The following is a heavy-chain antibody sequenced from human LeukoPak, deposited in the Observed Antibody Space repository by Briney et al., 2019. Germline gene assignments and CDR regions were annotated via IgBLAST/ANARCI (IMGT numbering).Heavy chain of an antibody. D-gene: IGHD3-22*01. CDR1: GFTFSSYE. V-gene: IGHV3-74*01. CDR3: ARSDYYDNLDY. CDR2: INSDGSNI. Sequence: GGSLRLSCAASGFTFSSYEMNWARQAPGKGLVWVSRINSDGSNINYADSVKGRFTISRDNAKNTLYLQMNSLRVEDTAVYYCARSDYYDNLDYWGQGTLVTVSS. J-gene: IGHJ4*02.